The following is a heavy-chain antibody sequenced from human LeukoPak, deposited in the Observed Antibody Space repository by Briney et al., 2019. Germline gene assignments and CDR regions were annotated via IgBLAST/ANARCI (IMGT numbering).Heavy chain of an antibody. CDR3: TKGQDYGDYGVPVGY. Sequence: ASVKVSCMASGYTFTSYGISWVRQAPGQGLEWMGWISAYNGNTNYAQKLQGRVTMTTDTSTSTAYMELRSLRSDDTAVYYCTKGQDYGDYGVPVGYWGQGTLVTVSS. CDR2: ISAYNGNT. CDR1: GYTFTSYG. D-gene: IGHD4-17*01. V-gene: IGHV1-18*01. J-gene: IGHJ4*02.